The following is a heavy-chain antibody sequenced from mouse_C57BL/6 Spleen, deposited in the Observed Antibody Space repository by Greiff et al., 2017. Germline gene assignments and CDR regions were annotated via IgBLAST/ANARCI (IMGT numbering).Heavy chain of an antibody. CDR3: ARDGVLYWYFDV. V-gene: IGHV5-16*01. J-gene: IGHJ1*03. CDR1: GFTFSDYY. CDR2: INYDGSST. Sequence: DVKLVESEGGLVQPGSSMKLSCTASGFTFSDYYMAWVRQVPEKGLEWVANINYDGSSTYYLDSLKSRFIISRDNAKNILYLQMSSLKSEDTATYYCARDGVLYWYFDVWGTGTTVTVSS.